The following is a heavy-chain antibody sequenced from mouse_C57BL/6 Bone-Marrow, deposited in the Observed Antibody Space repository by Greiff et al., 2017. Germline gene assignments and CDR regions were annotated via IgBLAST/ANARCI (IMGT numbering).Heavy chain of an antibody. CDR1: GFTLSDYY. V-gene: IGHV5-16*01. D-gene: IGHD1-1*01. J-gene: IGHJ2*01. Sequence: DVKLVESEGGLVQPGSSMKLSCTASGFTLSDYYMAWVRQAPEKGLEWVANINYDGSSTYYLDSLKSRFIISRDNDKNILYLQMRSLKSDDTAAYYCARWGTTVVDYFDYWGQGTTLTVSS. CDR2: INYDGSST. CDR3: ARWGTTVVDYFDY.